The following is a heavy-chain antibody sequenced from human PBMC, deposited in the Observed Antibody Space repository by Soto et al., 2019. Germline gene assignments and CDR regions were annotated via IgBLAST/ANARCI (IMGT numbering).Heavy chain of an antibody. J-gene: IGHJ6*04. CDR3: VEPILVYSYVREV. Sequence: GESLKISCKGSGYSFTSYWIGWVRQMPGKGLEWMGIIYPDDSDPRYSPSFQGQVTISADKSIGTAYLQWSSLKASETAMYYWVEPILVYSYVREVWGKGTTVPVSS. D-gene: IGHD1-1*01. CDR1: GYSFTSYW. V-gene: IGHV5-51*01. CDR2: IYPDDSDP.